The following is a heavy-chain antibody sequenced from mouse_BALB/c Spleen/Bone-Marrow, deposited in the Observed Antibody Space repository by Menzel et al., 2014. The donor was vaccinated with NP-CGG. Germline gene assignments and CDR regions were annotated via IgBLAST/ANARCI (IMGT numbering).Heavy chain of an antibody. D-gene: IGHD1-1*01. CDR2: IFPGSGNT. V-gene: IGHV1-66*01. J-gene: IGHJ2*01. CDR1: GYSFTSYY. Sequence: LQESGPELVKPGASVKISCKASGYSFTSYYIHWVKQRPGQGLEWIGWIFPGSGNTKYNEKFKGKATLTADTSSSTAYMQLSSLTSEDSAVYFCARRYGSSRYYFDYWGQGTTLTVSS. CDR3: ARRYGSSRYYFDY.